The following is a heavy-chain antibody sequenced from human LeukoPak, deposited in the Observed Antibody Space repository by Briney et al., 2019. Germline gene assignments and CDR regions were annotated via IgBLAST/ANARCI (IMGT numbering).Heavy chain of an antibody. Sequence: SETLSLTCTVSGGSISSYYWSWIRQPPGKGLEWIGSIYYSGSTYYNPSLKSRVTISVDTSKNQFSLKLSSVTAADTAVYYCARDRAVLLPSWAFDIWGQGTMVTVSS. CDR3: ARDRAVLLPSWAFDI. D-gene: IGHD3-10*01. CDR1: GGSISSYY. J-gene: IGHJ3*02. V-gene: IGHV4-39*07. CDR2: IYYSGST.